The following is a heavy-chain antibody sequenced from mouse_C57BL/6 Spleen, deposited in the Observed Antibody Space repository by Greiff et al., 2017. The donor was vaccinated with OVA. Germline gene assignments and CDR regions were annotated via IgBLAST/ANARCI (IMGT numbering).Heavy chain of an antibody. J-gene: IGHJ2*01. CDR2: IDPSDSYT. V-gene: IGHV1-69*01. Sequence: LQESGAELVMPGASVKLSCKASGYTFTSYWMHWVKQRPGQGLEWIGEIDPSDSYTNYNQKFKGKSTLTVDKSSSTAYMQLSSLTSEDSAVYYCARKGLEDFDYWGQGTTLTVSS. CDR3: ARKGLEDFDY. D-gene: IGHD3-3*01. CDR1: GYTFTSYW.